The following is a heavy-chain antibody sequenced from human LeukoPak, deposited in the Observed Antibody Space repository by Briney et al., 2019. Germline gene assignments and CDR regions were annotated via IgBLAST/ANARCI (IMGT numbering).Heavy chain of an antibody. Sequence: ASVKVSCKASGYTFTSYYMHWVRQAPGQGLEWMGWINPNSGGTNYAQKFQGRVTMTRDTSISTAYMELSRLRSDDTAVYYCARRIAGRLINDAFDIWGQGTMVTVS. CDR3: ARRIAGRLINDAFDI. CDR2: INPNSGGT. V-gene: IGHV1-2*02. CDR1: GYTFTSYY. D-gene: IGHD6-6*01. J-gene: IGHJ3*02.